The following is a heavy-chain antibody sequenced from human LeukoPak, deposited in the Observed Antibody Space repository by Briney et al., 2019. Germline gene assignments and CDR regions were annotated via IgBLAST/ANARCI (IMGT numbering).Heavy chain of an antibody. V-gene: IGHV4-61*02. D-gene: IGHD2-2*01. CDR1: GGSISSGSYY. J-gene: IGHJ5*02. Sequence: SETLSLTCTVSGGSISSGSYYWSWIRQPAGKGLEWNGRIYTSGSTNYNPSLKSRVTISVDTSKNQFSLKLSSVTAADTAVYYCARGLIVVVPAAPESNWFDPWGQGTLVTVSS. CDR3: ARGLIVVVPAAPESNWFDP. CDR2: IYTSGST.